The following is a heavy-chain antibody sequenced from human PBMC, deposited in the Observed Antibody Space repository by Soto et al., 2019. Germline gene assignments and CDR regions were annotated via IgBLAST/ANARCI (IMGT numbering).Heavy chain of an antibody. CDR1: GIVFGDYA. V-gene: IGHV3-30*18. CDR2: ISYDGRKT. Sequence: QGQLVETGGGVVQPGRSLRLSCVASGIVFGDYAMHWVRQAPGQALEWVALISYDGRKTSYVDSVKGRFTVSRDKSTRNMFMQMNNVRPDDSDVYFCAKDLGPDDYSQFDDYYDYGMDVWGQGTTVNVSS. J-gene: IGHJ6*02. CDR3: AKDLGPDDYSQFDDYYDYGMDV. D-gene: IGHD4-4*01.